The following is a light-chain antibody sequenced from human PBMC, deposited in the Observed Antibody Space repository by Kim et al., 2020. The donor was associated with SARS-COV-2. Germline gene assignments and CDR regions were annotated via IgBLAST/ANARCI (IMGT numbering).Light chain of an antibody. CDR1: QSVSSN. CDR3: QQYNNWPPLT. Sequence: EIVMTQSPATLSVSPGERATLSCRASQSVSSNLAWYQQNPGQAPRLLIYGASTRATGIPARFSGSGSGTEFTLTISSLQSEDFAVYYCQQYNNWPPLTFGGGTKVDSK. J-gene: IGKJ4*01. V-gene: IGKV3-15*01. CDR2: GAS.